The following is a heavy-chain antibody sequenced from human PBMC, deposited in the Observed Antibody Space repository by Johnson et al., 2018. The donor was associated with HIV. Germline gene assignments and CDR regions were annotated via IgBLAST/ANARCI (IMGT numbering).Heavy chain of an antibody. D-gene: IGHD2-15*01. Sequence: VQLVESGGGVVRPGGSLRLSCAASRFTLDDYGMNWVRQAPGKGLEWVSGINWNGGSTGYADSVKGRFTISRDNSKNTLYLQMNSLRPEDTAVYFCAKEDCSAVLCSDDAFHIWGQGTMVTLSS. J-gene: IGHJ3*02. V-gene: IGHV3-20*04. CDR1: RFTLDDYG. CDR3: AKEDCSAVLCSDDAFHI. CDR2: INWNGGST.